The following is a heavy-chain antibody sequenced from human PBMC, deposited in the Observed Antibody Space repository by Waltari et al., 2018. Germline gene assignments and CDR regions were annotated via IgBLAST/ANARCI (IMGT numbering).Heavy chain of an antibody. Sequence: QVQLVQSGAEVKKPGSSVKVSCQASGGTFSSYAIIWVRQAPGQGLEWMGGIIPIFGTANYAQKFQGRVTITADESTSTAYMELSSLRSEDTAVYYCARTFQYYYDSSGYPYYFDYWGQGTLVTVSS. CDR1: GGTFSSYA. J-gene: IGHJ4*02. D-gene: IGHD3-22*01. V-gene: IGHV1-69*01. CDR2: IIPIFGTA. CDR3: ARTFQYYYDSSGYPYYFDY.